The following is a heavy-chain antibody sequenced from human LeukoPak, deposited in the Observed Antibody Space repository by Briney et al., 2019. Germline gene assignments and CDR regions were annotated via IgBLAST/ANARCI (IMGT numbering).Heavy chain of an antibody. CDR3: ARDFDGTRAGSSLYDY. Sequence: GESLRLSCAASGFTFSSYAMHWIRQAPGKGLEWVAVISYDGSNKYYADSVKGRFTISRDNSKNTLYLQMNSLRAEDTAVYYCARDFDGTRAGSSLYDYWGQGTLVTVSS. CDR2: ISYDGSNK. D-gene: IGHD6-13*01. V-gene: IGHV3-30*04. J-gene: IGHJ4*02. CDR1: GFTFSSYA.